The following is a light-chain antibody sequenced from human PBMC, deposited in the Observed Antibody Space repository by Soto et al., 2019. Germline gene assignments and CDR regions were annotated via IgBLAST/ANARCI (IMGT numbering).Light chain of an antibody. CDR1: QSASSY. CDR2: DSS. V-gene: IGKV3-11*01. CDR3: QQRSSGVT. J-gene: IGKJ4*01. Sequence: EVVLTQSPATLSLSPGERATLSCRASQSASSYLAWYQQKPGQAPRLLIYDSSNRATGIPARFSGSGSGTDFTLTISSLEPEDFAVYYCQQRSSGVTFGGGTKVEI.